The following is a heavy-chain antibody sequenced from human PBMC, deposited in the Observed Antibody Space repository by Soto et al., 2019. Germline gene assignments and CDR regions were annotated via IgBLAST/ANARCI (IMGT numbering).Heavy chain of an antibody. CDR1: GFIVSDTY. V-gene: IGHV3-66*01. CDR2: ISNRGDT. CDR3: AREPRYCRGGSCSITGDAYDI. D-gene: IGHD2-15*01. J-gene: IGHJ3*02. Sequence: LRLSCTASGFIVSDTYVNWVRQAPGKGLEWVSVISNRGDTHYADSVRGRFSLSRDISDNTLHLQMNNLRVEDTAVYYCAREPRYCRGGSCSITGDAYDIWGQGTMVTVS.